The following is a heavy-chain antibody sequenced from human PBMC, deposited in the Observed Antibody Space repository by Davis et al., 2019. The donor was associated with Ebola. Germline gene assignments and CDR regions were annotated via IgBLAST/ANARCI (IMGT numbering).Heavy chain of an antibody. Sequence: GESLKISCAASGFTVSSNYMSWVRQAPGKGLEWVSVIYSGGSTYYADSVKGRFTISRDSAKNSLYLQMNSLGAEDTAVYYCASLGGYYFDYWGQGTLVTVSS. V-gene: IGHV3-53*01. J-gene: IGHJ4*02. CDR2: IYSGGST. CDR1: GFTVSSNY. D-gene: IGHD3-16*01. CDR3: ASLGGYYFDY.